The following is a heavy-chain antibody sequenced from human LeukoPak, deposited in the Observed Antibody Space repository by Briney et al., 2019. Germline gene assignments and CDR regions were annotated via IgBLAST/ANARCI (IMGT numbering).Heavy chain of an antibody. CDR1: GGSISSGDYY. D-gene: IGHD6-25*01. CDR2: VYYRGNT. CDR3: ARVAAHWFDP. J-gene: IGHJ5*02. Sequence: SETLSLTCTVSGGSISSGDYYWSWIRQPPGKGLEWIGFVYYRGNTYYNPSLKSRVTISIDTVKDQFSLRLNSVTAADTAVYYCARVAAHWFDPWAREPWSPSPQ. V-gene: IGHV4-30-4*01.